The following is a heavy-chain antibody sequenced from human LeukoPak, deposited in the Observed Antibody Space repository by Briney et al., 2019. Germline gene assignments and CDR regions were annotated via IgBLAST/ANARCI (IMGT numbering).Heavy chain of an antibody. V-gene: IGHV3-74*01. CDR3: ARVGEVAGDYACWFDP. CDR2: INSDGSST. CDR1: GFTFSSYW. D-gene: IGHD4-17*01. J-gene: IGHJ5*02. Sequence: PGGSLRLSCAASGFTFSSYWMHWVRQAPGKGLVWVSRINSDGSSTSYADSVKGRFTISRDNAKNTLYLQMNSLRAEDTAVYYCARVGEVAGDYACWFDPWGQGTLVTVSS.